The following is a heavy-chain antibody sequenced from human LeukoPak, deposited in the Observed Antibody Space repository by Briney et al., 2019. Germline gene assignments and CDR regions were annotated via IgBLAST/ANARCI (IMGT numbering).Heavy chain of an antibody. V-gene: IGHV1-18*01. CDR1: GYTFTSYG. J-gene: IGHJ4*02. D-gene: IGHD3-22*01. Sequence: ASVKVSCKASGYTFTSYGISWVRQAPGQGLEWMGWISAYNGNTNYAQKLQGRVTMTTDTSTSTAYMELRSLRSDDTAVYYCAGERVFYYDGSGFAYWGQGTLVTVPS. CDR3: AGERVFYYDGSGFAY. CDR2: ISAYNGNT.